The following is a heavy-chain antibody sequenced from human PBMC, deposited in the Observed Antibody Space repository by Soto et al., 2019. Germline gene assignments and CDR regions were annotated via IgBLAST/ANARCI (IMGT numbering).Heavy chain of an antibody. CDR2: TTAILGTR. Sequence: QVQLVQSGAEVKKPGSSVKVSCKASGDTLSHYGVSWVRQVPGKGLEWMGGTTAILGTRDYAQKFQGRMTITSDQSTTTSYMELNSLTSDDKAVVYWAAGDSSDTGDHWGQGTLVTVPS. D-gene: IGHD5-18*01. CDR1: GDTLSHYG. V-gene: IGHV1-69*01. CDR3: AAGDSSDTGDH. J-gene: IGHJ4*02.